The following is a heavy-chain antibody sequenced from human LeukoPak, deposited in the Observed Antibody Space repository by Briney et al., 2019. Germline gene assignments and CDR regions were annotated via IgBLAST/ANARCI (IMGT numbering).Heavy chain of an antibody. Sequence: GRSLRLSCAASGFTFDDYAMHWVRQAPGKGLEWVSGISWNSGSIGYADSVKGRFTISRDNAKNSLYLQMNSLRAEDTALYYCAKHIHRRPPIVATALLGYYYYGMDVWGQGTTVTVSS. CDR3: AKHIHRRPPIVATALLGYYYYGMDV. J-gene: IGHJ6*02. CDR1: GFTFDDYA. V-gene: IGHV3-9*01. D-gene: IGHD5-12*01. CDR2: ISWNSGSI.